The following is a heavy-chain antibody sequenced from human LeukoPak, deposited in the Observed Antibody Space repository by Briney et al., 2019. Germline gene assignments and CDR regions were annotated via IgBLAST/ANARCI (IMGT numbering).Heavy chain of an antibody. D-gene: IGHD3-10*01. CDR2: ISSDGSNK. Sequence: GGSLRLSCAASGFTFSTYGMHWVRQAPGKGLEWVAVISSDGSNKYHADSVKGRFTISRDNSKNTLYLQMNSLRAEDTALYYCAEDRAMVRGVILDYWGQGTLVTVSS. CDR1: GFTFSTYG. V-gene: IGHV3-30*18. CDR3: AEDRAMVRGVILDY. J-gene: IGHJ4*02.